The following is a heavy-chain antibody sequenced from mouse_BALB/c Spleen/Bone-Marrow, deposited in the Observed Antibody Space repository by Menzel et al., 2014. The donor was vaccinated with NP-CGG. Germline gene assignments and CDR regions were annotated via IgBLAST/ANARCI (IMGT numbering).Heavy chain of an antibody. CDR3: ARRYGSSYRYWYFDV. V-gene: IGHV4-1*02. Sequence: DVQLVESGGGLVQPGGSLKVSCAASGFDFSRFWMSWVRRAPGKGLEWIGEINPDSSTINYTPSLKDKFIISRDSAKNTLYLQMSKVRSEDTALYYCARRYGSSYRYWYFDVWGAGTTVTVSS. CDR2: INPDSSTI. J-gene: IGHJ1*01. CDR1: GFDFSRFW. D-gene: IGHD1-1*01.